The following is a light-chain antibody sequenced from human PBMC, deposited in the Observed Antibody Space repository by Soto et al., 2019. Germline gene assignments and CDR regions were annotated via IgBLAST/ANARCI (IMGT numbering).Light chain of an antibody. Sequence: DIQMTQSPSSVSASVGDRVTITCRSSEDISTWLAWYQQKPGKAPKLLIYAASSLQSGVPSRFSGSGSGTDFTLTISSLQPEDFATYYCQHADSFPLITFGQGTRLRL. CDR1: EDISTW. V-gene: IGKV1-12*01. CDR2: AAS. CDR3: QHADSFPLIT. J-gene: IGKJ5*01.